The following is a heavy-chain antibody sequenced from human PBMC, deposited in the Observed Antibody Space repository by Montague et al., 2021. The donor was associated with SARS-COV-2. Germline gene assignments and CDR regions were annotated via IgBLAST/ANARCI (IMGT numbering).Heavy chain of an antibody. CDR3: ARTSRGSRYFYGVDV. CDR2: IFRSGAT. J-gene: IGHJ6*02. D-gene: IGHD3-10*01. CDR1: GDSISDYY. Sequence: SETLSLTCTVSGDSISDYYWSWIRQPPGMGLEWIGYIFRSGATNYNPPLKSRVIFSLDTSKSQFSLRLSSVTAADTAIYYCARTSRGSRYFYGVDVWGQGTTVTVSS. V-gene: IGHV4-59*01.